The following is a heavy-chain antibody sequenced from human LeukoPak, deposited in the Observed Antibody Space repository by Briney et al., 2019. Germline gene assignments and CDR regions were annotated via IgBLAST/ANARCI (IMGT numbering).Heavy chain of an antibody. J-gene: IGHJ4*02. D-gene: IGHD3-3*01. CDR3: AKDRRFLEWLLIGSGFDY. V-gene: IGHV3-23*01. CDR2: ISGSGGST. Sequence: GGSLRLSCAASGFTFSSYAMSWVRQAPGKWLEWVSAISGSGGSTYYADSVKGRFTISRDNSKNTLYLQMNSLRAEDTAVYYCAKDRRFLEWLLIGSGFDYWGQGTLVTVSS. CDR1: GFTFSSYA.